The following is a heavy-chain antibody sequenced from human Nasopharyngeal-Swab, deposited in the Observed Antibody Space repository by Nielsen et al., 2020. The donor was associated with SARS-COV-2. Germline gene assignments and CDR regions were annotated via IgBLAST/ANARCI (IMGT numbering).Heavy chain of an antibody. D-gene: IGHD6-19*01. Sequence: GGALRLSCAASGFTFSSYAMSWVRQAPGKGLEWVSAISGSGGSTYYADSVKGRFTISRDNSKNTLYLQMNSLRAEDTAVYYRAKGASSGWNYFDYWGQGTLVTVSS. V-gene: IGHV3-23*01. CDR3: AKGASSGWNYFDY. CDR2: ISGSGGST. J-gene: IGHJ4*02. CDR1: GFTFSSYA.